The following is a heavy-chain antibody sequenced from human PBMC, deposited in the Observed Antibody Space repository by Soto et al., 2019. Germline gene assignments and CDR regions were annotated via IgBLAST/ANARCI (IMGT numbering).Heavy chain of an antibody. J-gene: IGHJ4*02. D-gene: IGHD3-3*01. CDR3: ARGGVSTRTFDY. CDR2: IYPSDSDT. V-gene: IGHV5-51*01. CDR1: GYNFAGYW. Sequence: PGECLTISCKDSGYNFAGYWIAWVRQMPGKGLELMGIIYPSDSDTRYRPSFQGQVTISADKSISSAYLQWSSLRASDTAMYYCARGGVSTRTFDYWGQGTPVTVSS.